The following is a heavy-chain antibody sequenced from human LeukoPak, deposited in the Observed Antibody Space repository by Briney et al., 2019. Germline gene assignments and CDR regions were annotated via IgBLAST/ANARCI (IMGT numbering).Heavy chain of an antibody. CDR2: IKQDGSEK. D-gene: IGHD2-15*01. J-gene: IGHJ4*02. CDR1: GLTSSTYW. Sequence: PGGSLRLSCAVSGLTSSTYWMGWVRLAPGKGLEWVANIKQDGSEKYYVDSVKGRFTISRDNAKNSLYLQMNSLRAEDTAVYYCARDRYCSGGSCYSIGYFDYWGRGTLVTVSS. V-gene: IGHV3-7*01. CDR3: ARDRYCSGGSCYSIGYFDY.